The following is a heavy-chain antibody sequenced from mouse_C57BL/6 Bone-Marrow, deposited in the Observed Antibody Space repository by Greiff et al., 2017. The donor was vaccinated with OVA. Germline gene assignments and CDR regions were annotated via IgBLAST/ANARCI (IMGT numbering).Heavy chain of an antibody. CDR2: IYPRSCNT. Sequence: VQLQQSGAELARPGASVKLSCKASGYTFTSYGISWVKQRTGQGLEWIGEIYPRSCNTYYNDKFKGKATLTADKSSSTAYMELRSLTSEDSAVYFCARSAYFAMDYWGQGTSVTVSS. CDR1: GYTFTSYG. V-gene: IGHV1-81*01. J-gene: IGHJ4*01. CDR3: ARSAYFAMDY.